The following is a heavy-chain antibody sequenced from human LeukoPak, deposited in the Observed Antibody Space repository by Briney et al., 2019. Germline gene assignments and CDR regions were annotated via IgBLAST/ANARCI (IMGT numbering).Heavy chain of an antibody. CDR1: GGSVSSGSYY. CDR3: ARVGLTGYSSGWYYFDY. CDR2: SSYSGST. J-gene: IGHJ4*02. V-gene: IGHV4-61*01. Sequence: SETLSLTCSVSGGSVSSGSYYWSWIRQPPGKGLEWIGYSSYSGSTSYNPSLKSRVTIAVDTSKNQFSLKLSSVTAADTAVYYCARVGLTGYSSGWYYFDYWGQGTLVTVSS. D-gene: IGHD6-19*01.